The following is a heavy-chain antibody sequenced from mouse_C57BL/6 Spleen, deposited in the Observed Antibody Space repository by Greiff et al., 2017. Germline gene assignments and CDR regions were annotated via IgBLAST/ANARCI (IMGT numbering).Heavy chain of an antibody. Sequence: EVQVVESEGGLVQPGSSMKLSCTASGFTFSDYYMAWVRQVPEKGLEWVANINYDGSSTYYLDSLKSRFIISRDNAKNILYLQMSSLKSEDTATYYCARTNWPYAMDYWGQGTSVTVSS. CDR1: GFTFSDYY. V-gene: IGHV5-16*01. CDR2: INYDGSST. D-gene: IGHD4-1*01. CDR3: ARTNWPYAMDY. J-gene: IGHJ4*01.